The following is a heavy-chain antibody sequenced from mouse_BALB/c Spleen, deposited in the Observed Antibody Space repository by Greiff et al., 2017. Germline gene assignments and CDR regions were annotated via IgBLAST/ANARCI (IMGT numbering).Heavy chain of an antibody. Sequence: VQLQQSGAELVRPGASVTLSCKASGYTFTDYEMHWVKQTPVHGLEWIGAIDPETGGTAYNQKFKGKATLTAVKSSSTAYMELRSLTSEDSAVYYCTARFAYWGQGTLVTVSA. CDR3: TARFAY. CDR2: IDPETGGT. V-gene: IGHV1-15*01. CDR1: GYTFTDYE. J-gene: IGHJ3*01.